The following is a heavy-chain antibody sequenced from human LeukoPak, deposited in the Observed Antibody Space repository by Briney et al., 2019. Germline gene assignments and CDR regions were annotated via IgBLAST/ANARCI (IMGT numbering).Heavy chain of an antibody. Sequence: PSETLSLTCAVYGGSFSGYYWSWIRQPPGKGLEWIGEINHSGSTNYNPSLKSRVTISVDTSKNQFSLKLSSVTAADTAVYYCASSEGSAGTFGYWGQGTLVTVSS. CDR2: INHSGST. CDR1: GGSFSGYY. V-gene: IGHV4-34*01. D-gene: IGHD6-13*01. J-gene: IGHJ4*02. CDR3: ASSEGSAGTFGY.